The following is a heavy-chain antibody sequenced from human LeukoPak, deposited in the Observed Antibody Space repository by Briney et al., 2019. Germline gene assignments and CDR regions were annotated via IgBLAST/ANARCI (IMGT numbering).Heavy chain of an antibody. CDR2: ICYSGST. V-gene: IGHV4-61*01. CDR1: GGSISSDTYY. Sequence: PSETLSLTCTVSGGSISSDTYYWSWIRQPPGKGLEWIGYICYSGSTNYNPSLKSRVTISVDTSKNQFSLKLSSVTAADTAVYYCARASRDLGYYYYYMDVWGKGTTVTVSS. D-gene: IGHD7-27*01. CDR3: ARASRDLGYYYYYMDV. J-gene: IGHJ6*03.